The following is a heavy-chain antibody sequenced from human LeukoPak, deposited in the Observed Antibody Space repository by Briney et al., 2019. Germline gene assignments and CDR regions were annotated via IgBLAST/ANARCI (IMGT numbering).Heavy chain of an antibody. Sequence: GGSLRLSCAASGFTFSSYAMSWVRQAPGKGLEWVSAISGSGGSTYYADSVKGRFTISRDNSKNTLYLQMNSPRAEDTAVYYCAKGPHCSGSSCYSWDFDYWGQGTLVTVSS. CDR2: ISGSGGST. J-gene: IGHJ4*02. D-gene: IGHD2-15*01. CDR1: GFTFSSYA. V-gene: IGHV3-23*01. CDR3: AKGPHCSGSSCYSWDFDY.